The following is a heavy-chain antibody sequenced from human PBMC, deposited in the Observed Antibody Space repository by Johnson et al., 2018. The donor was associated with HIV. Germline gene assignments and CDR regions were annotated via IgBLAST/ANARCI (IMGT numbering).Heavy chain of an antibody. D-gene: IGHD6-25*01. J-gene: IGHJ3*02. CDR1: GFTFDDYA. CDR2: ISWDGGST. CDR3: ARDPTCTDSSGSGAFDI. V-gene: IGHV3-43D*03. Sequence: EVQLVESGGGLIQPGGSLRLSCAASGFTFDDYAMHWVRQAPGKGLEWVSLISWDGGSTYYGDSVKGRFTISRDNSKNSLYLQMNSLRAEDTAGYYCARDPTCTDSSGSGAFDIWGQGTMVTVSS.